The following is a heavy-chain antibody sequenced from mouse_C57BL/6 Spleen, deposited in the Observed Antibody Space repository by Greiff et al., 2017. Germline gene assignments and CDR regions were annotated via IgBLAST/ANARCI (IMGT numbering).Heavy chain of an antibody. CDR3: ARQVYDGYYEYFDV. CDR1: GYAFSSSW. CDR2: IYPGDGDT. Sequence: VQLVESGPELVKPGASVKISCKASGYAFSSSWMNWVKQRPGKGLEWIGRIYPGDGDTNYNGKFKGKATLTADKSASTAYMQLSSLTSEDSAVYFCARQVYDGYYEYFDVWGTGTTVTVSS. D-gene: IGHD2-3*01. V-gene: IGHV1-82*01. J-gene: IGHJ1*03.